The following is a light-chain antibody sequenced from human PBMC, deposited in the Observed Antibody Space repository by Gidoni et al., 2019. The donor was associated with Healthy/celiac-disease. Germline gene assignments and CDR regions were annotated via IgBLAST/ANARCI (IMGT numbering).Light chain of an antibody. Sequence: SVLTQPPSVSGAPGQRVTISCTGSSSNIGAGYDVPWYQQLPGTAPKLLIYGNSNRPSGVPDRFSGSKSGTSASLAITGLQAEDEADYYCQSYDSSLSAYVVFGGGTKLTVL. CDR3: QSYDSSLSAYVV. CDR2: GNS. J-gene: IGLJ2*01. CDR1: SSNIGAGYD. V-gene: IGLV1-40*01.